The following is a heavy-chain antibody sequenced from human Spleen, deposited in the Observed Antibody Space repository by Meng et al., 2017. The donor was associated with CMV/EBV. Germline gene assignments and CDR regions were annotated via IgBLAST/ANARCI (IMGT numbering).Heavy chain of an antibody. J-gene: IGHJ5*02. CDR3: ARDSSPYDFWSGYYPAGWFDP. Sequence: ASVKVSCKASGYTFTSYEINWVRQATGQGLEWMGWMNPNSGNTGYAQKFQGRVTITRNTSITTAYMELSSLRSEDTAVYYCARDSSPYDFWSGYYPAGWFDPWGQGTLVTVSS. D-gene: IGHD3-3*01. V-gene: IGHV1-8*03. CDR2: MNPNSGNT. CDR1: GYTFTSYE.